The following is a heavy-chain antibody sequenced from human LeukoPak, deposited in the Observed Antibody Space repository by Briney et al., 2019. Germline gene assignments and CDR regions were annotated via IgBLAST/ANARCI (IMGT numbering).Heavy chain of an antibody. Sequence: PGGSLRLSCAASGFTFSSYGMHWVRQAPGKGLEWVAVVHHDGSERYYADSVKGRFTISRDNSKNTLYVQMDSLRVEDTAVYYCATGSGYYYDHWSQGTLVTVSS. D-gene: IGHD3-22*01. J-gene: IGHJ4*02. V-gene: IGHV3-30*02. CDR2: VHHDGSER. CDR3: ATGSGYYYDH. CDR1: GFTFSSYG.